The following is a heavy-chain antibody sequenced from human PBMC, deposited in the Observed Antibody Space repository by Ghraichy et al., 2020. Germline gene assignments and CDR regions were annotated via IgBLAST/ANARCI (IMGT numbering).Heavy chain of an antibody. V-gene: IGHV1-69*13. CDR1: GGTFSSYA. CDR2: IIPIFGTA. D-gene: IGHD3-22*01. Sequence: SVKVSCKASGGTFSSYAISWVRQAPGQGLEWMGGIIPIFGTANYAQKFQGRVTITADESTSTAYMELSSLRSEDTAVYYCARNSRFGSSGYYRDPLYYWGQGTLVTVSS. CDR3: ARNSRFGSSGYYRDPLYY. J-gene: IGHJ4*02.